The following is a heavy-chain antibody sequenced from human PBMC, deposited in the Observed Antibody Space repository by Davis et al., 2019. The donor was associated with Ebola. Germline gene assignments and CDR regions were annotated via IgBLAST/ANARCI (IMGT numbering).Heavy chain of an antibody. CDR1: GYTFTSYA. CDR3: AREGDYYDSSGSFDY. J-gene: IGHJ4*02. Sequence: AASVKVSCKASGYTFTSYAMHWVRQAPGQRLEWMGWINAGNGNTKYSQKFQGRVTITRDTSASTAYMELSSLRSEDTAVHYCAREGDYYDSSGSFDYWGQGTLVTVSS. CDR2: INAGNGNT. D-gene: IGHD3-22*01. V-gene: IGHV1-3*01.